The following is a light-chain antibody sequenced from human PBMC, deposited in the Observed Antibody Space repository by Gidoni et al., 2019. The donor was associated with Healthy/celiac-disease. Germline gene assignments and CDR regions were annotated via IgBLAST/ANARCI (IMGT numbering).Light chain of an antibody. CDR3: QQYNSYWYT. CDR1: QSISSR. J-gene: IGKJ2*01. Sequence: DIHMSQSPSTLSASVGDRVTITCRASQSISSRLAWYQQKTGKAPKLLIYDASSLESGVPSRFSGSGSGTEFTLTISSLQPDDFATYYCQQYNSYWYTFGQGTKLEIK. CDR2: DAS. V-gene: IGKV1-5*01.